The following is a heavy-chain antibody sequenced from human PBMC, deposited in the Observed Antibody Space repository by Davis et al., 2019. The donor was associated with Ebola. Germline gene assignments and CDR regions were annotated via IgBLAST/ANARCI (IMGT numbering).Heavy chain of an antibody. CDR3: ARSLDGYNDFDY. V-gene: IGHV3-11*06. Sequence: PGGSLRLSCAASGFTFSDYYMSWIRQAPGKGLEWVSYISSSSSYTNYADSVKGRFTISRDNAKNSLYLQMNSLRAEDTAVYYCARSLDGYNDFDYWGQGTLVTVSS. CDR1: GFTFSDYY. CDR2: ISSSSSYT. J-gene: IGHJ4*02. D-gene: IGHD5-24*01.